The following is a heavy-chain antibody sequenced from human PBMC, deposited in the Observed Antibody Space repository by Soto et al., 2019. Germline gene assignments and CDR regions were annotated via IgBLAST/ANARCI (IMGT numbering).Heavy chain of an antibody. CDR3: ARPGVQHHHTGYSLGLDI. D-gene: IGHD2-15*01. CDR1: GFTFSDSW. CDR2: IKQDGSEK. V-gene: IGHV3-7*01. Sequence: EVQLVESGGGLVQPGGSLRLSCAASGFTFSDSWMSWVRRAPGKGLEWVANIKQDGSEKYYVDSVQGRFTISRDNAKNSLFLQMNSLRPEDTALYYCARPGVQHHHTGYSLGLDIWGQGTMVTVSA. J-gene: IGHJ3*02.